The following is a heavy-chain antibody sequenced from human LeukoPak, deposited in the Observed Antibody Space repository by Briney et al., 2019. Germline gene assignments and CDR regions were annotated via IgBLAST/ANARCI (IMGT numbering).Heavy chain of an antibody. J-gene: IGHJ5*02. CDR2: IFYRGST. D-gene: IGHD3-16*01. Sequence: SETLSLTCTVSDGSINTPNYYWGWIRQPPGKGLEWIGNIFYRGSTYYGPSLKSRVTISLDTSKNQFSLKLSSVTAADTAVYYCARPYYDYVWGSYGMNWFDPWGQGTLVTVSS. CDR3: ARPYYDYVWGSYGMNWFDP. CDR1: DGSINTPNYY. V-gene: IGHV4-39*01.